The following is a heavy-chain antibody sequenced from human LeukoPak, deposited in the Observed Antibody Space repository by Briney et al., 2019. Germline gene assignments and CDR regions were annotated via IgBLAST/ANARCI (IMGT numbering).Heavy chain of an antibody. J-gene: IGHJ3*02. CDR2: INSDGSST. Sequence: GGSLRLSCAASGFTFSSYCMHWVRQAPEKGQVLVSRINSDGSSTSYADSVKGRFTISRDNAKNTLYLQMNSLRAEDRAVYYCARANYYGSGRAAFDIWGQGTMVTVSS. CDR1: GFTFSSYC. V-gene: IGHV3-74*01. D-gene: IGHD3-10*01. CDR3: ARANYYGSGRAAFDI.